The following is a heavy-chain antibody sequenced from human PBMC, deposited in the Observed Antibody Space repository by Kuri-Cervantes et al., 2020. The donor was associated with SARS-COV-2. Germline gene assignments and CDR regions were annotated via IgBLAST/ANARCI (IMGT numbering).Heavy chain of an antibody. D-gene: IGHD3-10*01. J-gene: IGHJ4*02. CDR1: GYSISSGYY. CDR3: ARLQITMVRGVDDY. V-gene: IGHV4-38-2*01. Sequence: SQTLSLTCAVSGYSISSGYYWGWIRQPPGKGLEWIGSIYHSGSTYYNPSLKSRVTISVDTSKNQFSLKLSSVTAADTAVYYCARLQITMVRGVDDYWGQGTLVTVSS. CDR2: IYHSGST.